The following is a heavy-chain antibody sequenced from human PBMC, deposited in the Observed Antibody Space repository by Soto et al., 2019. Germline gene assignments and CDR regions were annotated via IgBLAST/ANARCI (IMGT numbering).Heavy chain of an antibody. J-gene: IGHJ4*02. D-gene: IGHD3-3*01. V-gene: IGHV4-59*08. CDR2: IYYSGST. CDR3: ARGPSADKIVF. CDR1: GASISVDS. Sequence: PSETLCLTCTVSGASISVDSWSWIRQPPGEGLEWIGHIYYSGSTNYNPSLKGRVTISVDTSKNQFSLKLSSVTAADTAVHYCARGPSADKIVFWGQGTLVAVSS.